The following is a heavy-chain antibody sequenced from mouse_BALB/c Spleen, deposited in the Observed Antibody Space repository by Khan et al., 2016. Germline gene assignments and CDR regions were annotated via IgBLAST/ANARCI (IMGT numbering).Heavy chain of an antibody. CDR2: IRNKANGYTT. CDR1: AFTFTDYY. CDR3: ARDMYYGSIWNFAG. J-gene: IGHJ1*01. D-gene: IGHD1-1*01. V-gene: IGHV7-3*02. Sequence: EVELVESGGGLVQPGGSLRLSCATSAFTFTDYYMSWVRQPPGKALEWLGFIRNKANGYTTENSASVKGRFTISRDNSHSILYLQMNTLRAEDSATYYCARDMYYGSIWNFAGWGAGTTVTVSS.